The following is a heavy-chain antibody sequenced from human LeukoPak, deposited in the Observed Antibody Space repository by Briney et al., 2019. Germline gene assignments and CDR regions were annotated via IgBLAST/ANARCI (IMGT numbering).Heavy chain of an antibody. J-gene: IGHJ1*01. CDR3: ATYFASGSYYKLPH. Sequence: GGSLRLSCAASGFTFSSYAMSWVRQAPGKGLEWVSTISGSGAYTYYADSVKGRFTISRDNSKNTLYLQMNSLRAKDTAVYYCATYFASGSYYKLPHWGQGTLVTVSS. CDR2: ISGSGAYT. CDR1: GFTFSSYA. V-gene: IGHV3-23*01. D-gene: IGHD3-10*01.